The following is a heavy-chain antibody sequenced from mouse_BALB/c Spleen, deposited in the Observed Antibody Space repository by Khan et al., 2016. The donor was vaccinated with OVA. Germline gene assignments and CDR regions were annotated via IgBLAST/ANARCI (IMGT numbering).Heavy chain of an antibody. CDR1: GYSFTSHT. CDR3: ARRTTGYALDY. V-gene: IGHV1-4*01. Sequence: VKLVESGAELARPGASVKMSCKASGYSFTSHTMHWVKQRPGQGLEWIGYINPRSGYTNYNQKFNDKATLTADKSSSTAYMQLSSLTSEDSAVYYGARRTTGYALDYWGQGTSVTVSS. D-gene: IGHD2-14*01. CDR2: INPRSGYT. J-gene: IGHJ4*01.